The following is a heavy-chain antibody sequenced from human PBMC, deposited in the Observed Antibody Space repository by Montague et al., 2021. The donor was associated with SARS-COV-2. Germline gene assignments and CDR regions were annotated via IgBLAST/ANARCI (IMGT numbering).Heavy chain of an antibody. D-gene: IGHD2-2*01. V-gene: IGHV4-34*01. J-gene: IGHJ3*02. CDR2: VNQSGTT. Sequence: SETLSLTCAISGGSFSNYYWSWIRQPPGKGLEWIGEVNQSGTTIYNPSVKSGVTISEDTSKNQFYLRLNSVTAAGTAVYYCARGRQPVVVPGAGPAGRAFDIWGQGTMDTVSS. CDR3: ARGRQPVVVPGAGPAGRAFDI. CDR1: GGSFSNYY.